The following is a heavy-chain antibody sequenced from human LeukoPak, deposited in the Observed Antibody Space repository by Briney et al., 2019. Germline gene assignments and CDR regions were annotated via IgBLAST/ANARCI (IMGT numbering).Heavy chain of an antibody. V-gene: IGHV3-33*01. J-gene: IGHJ4*02. CDR1: GFTFSRHG. Sequence: PGGSLRLSCAASGFTFSRHGMHWVRQAPGKGLEWVALIWYDGSNKYYADSVKGRFTISRDSSTLFLQMNSLRAEDTAVYYCARGTMGGSNPLLRKPFDYWGQGTLVTVSS. D-gene: IGHD1-26*01. CDR3: ARGTMGGSNPLLRKPFDY. CDR2: IWYDGSNK.